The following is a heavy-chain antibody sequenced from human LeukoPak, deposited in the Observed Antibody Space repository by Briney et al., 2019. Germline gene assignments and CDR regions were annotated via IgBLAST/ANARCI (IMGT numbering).Heavy chain of an antibody. CDR1: GGSISSTTSY. V-gene: IGHV4-61*01. CDR2: SYYSGST. J-gene: IGHJ4*02. CDR3: AGHPDSYGPTHYFDY. Sequence: SETLSLTCAVSGGSISSTTSYWSWIRQPPGKGLEWIGCSYYSGSTNYNPSLKSRVTISVDTSKKQFSLRLSSVTAADTAVYYCAGHPDSYGPTHYFDYCGQGTLVTVSS. D-gene: IGHD5-18*01.